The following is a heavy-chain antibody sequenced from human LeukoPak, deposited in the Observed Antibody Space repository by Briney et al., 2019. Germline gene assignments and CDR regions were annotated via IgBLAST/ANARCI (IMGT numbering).Heavy chain of an antibody. CDR3: ARARYETRIWPKSRYDYYHYMDV. CDR1: GYTFTSYT. D-gene: IGHD3-3*01. J-gene: IGHJ6*03. Sequence: ASVKVSCKASGYTFTSYTIHWVRQAPGQRLEWMGWINAGNGNRKYSQEFQGRVTITRDTSASTAYMELSSLRSEDMAVYYCARARYETRIWPKSRYDYYHYMDVWGKGTTVTVSS. CDR2: INAGNGNR. V-gene: IGHV1-3*03.